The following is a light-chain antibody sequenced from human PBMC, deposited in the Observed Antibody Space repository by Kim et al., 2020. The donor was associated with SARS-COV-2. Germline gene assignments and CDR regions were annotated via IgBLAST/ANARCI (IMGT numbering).Light chain of an antibody. J-gene: IGKJ5*01. CDR1: QSNSSI. CDR3: QQHHCWRA. Sequence: RGKRAPPCCRARQSNSSIVCWYQQKPGQAPRVLIYGASTRAAGIPARCSGRGSGTEFTLTISSLQSDDFATYYWQQHHCWRAFGQGTRLEIK. V-gene: IGKV3-15*01. CDR2: GAS.